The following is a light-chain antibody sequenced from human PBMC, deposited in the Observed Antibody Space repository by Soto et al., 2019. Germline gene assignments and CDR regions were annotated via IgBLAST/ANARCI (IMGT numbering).Light chain of an antibody. J-gene: IGLJ1*01. CDR3: CSSAGSYSYV. CDR1: SSDVGSYNY. Sequence: QSALTQPRSVSGSPGQSVTLSCTGTSSDVGSYNYVSWYQHHTGKAPKLMIYDVTKRPSGVPDRFSGSKSGNTASLTISGLQAEDEADYYCCSSAGSYSYVFGTGTKLTVL. V-gene: IGLV2-11*01. CDR2: DVT.